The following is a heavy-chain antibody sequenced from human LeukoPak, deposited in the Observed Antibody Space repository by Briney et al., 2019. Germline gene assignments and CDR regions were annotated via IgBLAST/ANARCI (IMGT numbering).Heavy chain of an antibody. V-gene: IGHV3-30*01. D-gene: IGHD1-7*01. Sequence: GRSLRLSCAASGFTFSSYATHWVRQAPGKGLEWVAVISYDGSNKYYADSVKGRFTISRDNSKNTLYLQMNSLRAEDTAVYYCARANRGLELDAFDDWGQGTLVTVSS. CDR1: GFTFSSYA. J-gene: IGHJ4*02. CDR3: ARANRGLELDAFDD. CDR2: ISYDGSNK.